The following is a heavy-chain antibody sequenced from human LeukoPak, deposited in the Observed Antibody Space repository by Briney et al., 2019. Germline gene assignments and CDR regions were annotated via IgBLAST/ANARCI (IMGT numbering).Heavy chain of an antibody. CDR2: IYYSGST. Sequence: SETLSLTCTVSGGSLSSSSYYWGWIRQPPGKGLEWIGSIYYSGSTYYNPSLKSQVTISVDTSKNQFSLKLSSVTAADTAVYYCARLGLEVPAAMAFDYWGQGTLVTVSS. V-gene: IGHV4-39*01. D-gene: IGHD2-2*01. CDR1: GGSLSSSSYY. J-gene: IGHJ4*02. CDR3: ARLGLEVPAAMAFDY.